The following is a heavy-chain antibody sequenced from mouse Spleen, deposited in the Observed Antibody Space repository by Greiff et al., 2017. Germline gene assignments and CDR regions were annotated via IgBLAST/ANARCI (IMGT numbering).Heavy chain of an antibody. CDR2: IDPANGNT. D-gene: IGHD2-4*01. Sequence: EVHLVESGAELVKPGASVKLSCTASGFNIKDTYMHWVKQRPEQGLEWIGRIDPANGNTKYDPKFQGKATITADTSSNTAYLQLSSLTSEDTAVYYCARDYDDAMDYWGQGTSVTVSS. V-gene: IGHV14-3*02. CDR1: GFNIKDTY. CDR3: ARDYDDAMDY. J-gene: IGHJ4*01.